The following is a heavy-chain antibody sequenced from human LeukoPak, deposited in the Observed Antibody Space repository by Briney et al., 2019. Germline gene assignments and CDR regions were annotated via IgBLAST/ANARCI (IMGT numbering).Heavy chain of an antibody. D-gene: IGHD3-10*01. CDR2: IRYDEITK. V-gene: IGHV3-30*02. CDR3: ARDHYGSGSYPSDH. J-gene: IGHJ4*02. Sequence: GGSLRLSCAVSGFTFSSFGMHWVRQPPGKGLEWVAFIRYDEITKYYTDSVKGRFTISRDNSKNMLYLQMNSLRGEDTAVYYCARDHYGSGSYPSDHWGQGTLVTVSS. CDR1: GFTFSSFG.